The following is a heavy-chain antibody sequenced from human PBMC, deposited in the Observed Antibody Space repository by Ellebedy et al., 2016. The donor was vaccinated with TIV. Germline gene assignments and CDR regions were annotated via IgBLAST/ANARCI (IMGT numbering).Heavy chain of an antibody. Sequence: PGGSLRLSCAASGFAFTSYWISWVRQAPGKGLEWVANINQDGSGKYYVESVKGRFTISRDNPKNSLYLQMNSLRADDTALYYCASAARGSGAYESFWGQGTLVTVSS. CDR2: INQDGSGK. D-gene: IGHD5-12*01. J-gene: IGHJ4*02. CDR1: GFAFTSYW. CDR3: ASAARGSGAYESF. V-gene: IGHV3-7*01.